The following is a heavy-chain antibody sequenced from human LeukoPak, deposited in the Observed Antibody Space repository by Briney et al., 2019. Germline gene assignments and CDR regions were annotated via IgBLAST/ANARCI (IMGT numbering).Heavy chain of an antibody. CDR2: INSDGSST. V-gene: IGHV3-74*01. CDR1: GFTFSSYW. D-gene: IGHD3-3*01. CDR3: ARVAPYYDFWSGYYLFDY. Sequence: PGGSLRLSCAASGFTFSSYWMHWVRQAPGKGLVWVSRINSDGSSTSYADSVKGRFTISRDNAKNTLYLQMNSLRAEDTAVYYCARVAPYYDFWSGYYLFDYWGQGTLVTVS. J-gene: IGHJ4*02.